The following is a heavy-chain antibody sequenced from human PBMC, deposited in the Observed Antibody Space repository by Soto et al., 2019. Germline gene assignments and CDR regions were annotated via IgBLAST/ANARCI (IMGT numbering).Heavy chain of an antibody. CDR1: GFTFNNYA. V-gene: IGHV3-23*01. J-gene: IGHJ4*02. CDR3: AKGRGGSGSLTPRVDF. CDR2: ISGGGDTT. Sequence: EVQLLESGGGLVQPRGSLRLSCAASGFTFNNYAMSWVRQAPGKGLEWVSAISGGGDTTSYADSVKGRFTVSRDGSKNTLYLQMNSLRAEDTAVYYCAKGRGGSGSLTPRVDFWGQGTLVTVSS. D-gene: IGHD3-10*01.